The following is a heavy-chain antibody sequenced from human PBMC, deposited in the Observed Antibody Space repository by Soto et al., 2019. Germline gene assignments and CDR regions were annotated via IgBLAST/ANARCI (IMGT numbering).Heavy chain of an antibody. CDR3: ARDVSPGSSGLYFDAFDI. CDR1: DFAFRGNG. D-gene: IGHD6-25*01. CDR2: IRKDGSQR. Sequence: EVQLVESGGGLVQPGGSLTLPCAASDFAFRGNGMTWFRRAQGKGLEWVAKIRKDGSQRSYLDSVRGRFTISRDNSKTSLYLQMNSLRAEDTALYFCARDVSPGSSGLYFDAFDIWGQGTMVTVSS. V-gene: IGHV3-7*05. J-gene: IGHJ3*02.